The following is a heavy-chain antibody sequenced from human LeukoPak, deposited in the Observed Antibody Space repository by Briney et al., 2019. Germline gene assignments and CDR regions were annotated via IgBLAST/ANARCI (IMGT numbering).Heavy chain of an antibody. V-gene: IGHV6-1*01. Sequence: SQTLSLTCAISGDSVSSNSATWNWIRQSPSRGLEWLGRIYYRSKWYNEYAVSVKSRITINPDTSKNQFSLQLNSVTPEDTAVYYCAGSHSSTWYPDCWGQGTLVTVSS. CDR3: AGSHSSTWYPDC. CDR1: GDSVSSNSAT. J-gene: IGHJ4*02. D-gene: IGHD2-2*01. CDR2: IYYRSKWYN.